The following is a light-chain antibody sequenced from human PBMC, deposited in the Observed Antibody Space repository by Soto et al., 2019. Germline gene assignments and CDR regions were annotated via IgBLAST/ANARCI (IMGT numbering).Light chain of an antibody. CDR2: LGS. V-gene: IGKV2-28*01. CDR3: MQALQTTPERT. CDR1: QSLLHSNGYNY. Sequence: DIVMTQSPLSLPVTPGEPASISCRSSQSLLHSNGYNYLDWYLQKPGQSPQLLIYLGSNRAAGVPDMFSGSGSGTDFTLKISRVEAEDVGVSYCMQALQTTPERTFGQGTKVEIK. J-gene: IGKJ1*01.